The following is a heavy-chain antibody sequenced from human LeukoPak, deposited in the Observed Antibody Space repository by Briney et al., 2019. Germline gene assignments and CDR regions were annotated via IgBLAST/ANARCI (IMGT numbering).Heavy chain of an antibody. J-gene: IGHJ4*02. V-gene: IGHV3-30*04. D-gene: IGHD3-3*01. CDR1: GFTFSIFP. CDR3: ARDLELSAVYYFDS. Sequence: GGSLRLSCEASGFTFSIFPMHWVRQAPGKGLEWVALISSGSEKYYADSVKGRFTISRDNSKNMLYLQMNSLRADGTAVYYCARDLELSAVYYFDSWGQGTLVIVSS. CDR2: ISSGSEK.